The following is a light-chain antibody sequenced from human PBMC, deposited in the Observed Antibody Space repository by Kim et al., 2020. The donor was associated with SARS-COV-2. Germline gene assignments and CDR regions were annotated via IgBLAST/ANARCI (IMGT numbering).Light chain of an antibody. J-gene: IGLJ2*01. CDR2: GTS. CDR3: LLYYRGAQV. Sequence: GGTGTLTCASTTGEVTSAYYPNWYQLKPGQAPGALIYGTSNKPSGPPARFSGSRLGGKAALTLSGVQPEDEAEYFCLLYYRGAQVFGGGTQLTVL. CDR1: TGEVTSAYY. V-gene: IGLV7-43*01.